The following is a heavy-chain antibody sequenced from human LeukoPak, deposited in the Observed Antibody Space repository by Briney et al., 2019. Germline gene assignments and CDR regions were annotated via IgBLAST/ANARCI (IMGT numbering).Heavy chain of an antibody. CDR2: ISHSGATT. CDR1: GFTFSNYA. CDR3: ANDGHGQLISDY. D-gene: IGHD3-16*01. J-gene: IGHJ4*02. Sequence: PGGSLRLSRVASGFTFSNYAMSWVRLAPGKGLEWVSAISHSGATTYYADSVKGRFTISRDNSKNTLYLQMNSLRAEDRAVYYCANDGHGQLISDYWGQGTLVTVSS. V-gene: IGHV3-23*01.